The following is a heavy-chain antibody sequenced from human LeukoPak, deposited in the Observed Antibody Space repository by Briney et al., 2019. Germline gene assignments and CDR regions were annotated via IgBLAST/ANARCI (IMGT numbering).Heavy chain of an antibody. CDR2: IYYSGST. Sequence: ETLSLTCTVSGGSISSYYWSWIRQPPGKGLEWIGYIYYSGSTNYNPSLKGRVTISVDTSKNQFSLKLSSVTAADTAVYYCARDRHVGATNWFDPWGQGTLVTVSS. J-gene: IGHJ5*02. V-gene: IGHV4-59*01. CDR3: ARDRHVGATNWFDP. D-gene: IGHD1-26*01. CDR1: GGSISSYY.